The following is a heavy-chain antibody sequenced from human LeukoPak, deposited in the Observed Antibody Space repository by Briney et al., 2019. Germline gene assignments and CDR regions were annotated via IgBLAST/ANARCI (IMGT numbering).Heavy chain of an antibody. J-gene: IGHJ4*02. CDR2: IKEDGSEK. V-gene: IGHV3-7*01. CDR1: GFTFSSYW. Sequence: GGSLRLSCAASGFTFSSYWMSWVRQAPGKGLEWVANIKEDGSEKYYVDSVKGRFTISRDDATNSLYLQMNSLRAEDTAVYYCGRHRSYGSEFWGQGTLVTVSS. CDR3: GRHRSYGSEF. D-gene: IGHD3-10*01.